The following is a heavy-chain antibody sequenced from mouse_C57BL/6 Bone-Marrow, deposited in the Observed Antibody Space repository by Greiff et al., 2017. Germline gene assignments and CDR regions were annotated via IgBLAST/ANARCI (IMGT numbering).Heavy chain of an antibody. CDR3: ARWEITTVVEALDY. Sequence: VQLQQPGAELVKPGASVKMSCKASGYTFTSYWVTWVKQRPGQGLEWIGDIYPGSGSTNYTEQFKSKATLTVDKSSSTAYMQLSSRTSEDYAVYSCARWEITTVVEALDYWGQGTSVTVSS. CDR2: IYPGSGST. J-gene: IGHJ4*01. CDR1: GYTFTSYW. V-gene: IGHV1-55*01. D-gene: IGHD1-1*01.